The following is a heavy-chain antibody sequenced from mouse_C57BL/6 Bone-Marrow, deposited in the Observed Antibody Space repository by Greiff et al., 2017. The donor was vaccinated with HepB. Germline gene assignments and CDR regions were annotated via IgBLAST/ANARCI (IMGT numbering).Heavy chain of an antibody. V-gene: IGHV1-74*01. D-gene: IGHD1-1*01. CDR2: IHPSDSDT. J-gene: IGHJ3*01. Sequence: QVQLKQPGAELVKPGASVKVSCKASGYTFTSYWMHWVKQRPGQGLEWIGRIHPSDSDTNYNQKFKGKATLTVDKSSSTAYMQLSSLTSEDSAVYYCAIYAYYYGSSPFAYWGQGTLVTVSA. CDR3: AIYAYYYGSSPFAY. CDR1: GYTFTSYW.